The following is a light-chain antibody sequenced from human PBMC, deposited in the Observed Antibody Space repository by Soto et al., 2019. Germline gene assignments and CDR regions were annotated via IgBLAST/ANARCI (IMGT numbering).Light chain of an antibody. Sequence: EIVMTQSPPSLTVTPGEPASISCRSIQRLLHSNGNTFLDWYLQKPGQSPQLLVYLGSNRASGVTDRVSGSEAGTDFTLKISRVEAEDVGVYYCMQALQTPYTFGQGTKLEIK. CDR2: LGS. J-gene: IGKJ2*01. CDR1: QRLLHSNGNTF. CDR3: MQALQTPYT. V-gene: IGKV2-28*01.